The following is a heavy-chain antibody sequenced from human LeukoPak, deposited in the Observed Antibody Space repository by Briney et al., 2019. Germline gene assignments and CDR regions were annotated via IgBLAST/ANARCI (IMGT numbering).Heavy chain of an antibody. J-gene: IGHJ4*02. CDR3: ARAERFGELLSIFDY. D-gene: IGHD3-10*01. CDR1: GGSISSSSYY. V-gene: IGHV4-39*07. Sequence: SETLSLTCTVSGGSISSSSYYWGWIRQPPGKGLEWIGSIYYSGSTYYNPSLKSRVTISVDTSKNQFSLKLSSVTAADTAVYYCARAERFGELLSIFDYWGQGTLVTVSS. CDR2: IYYSGST.